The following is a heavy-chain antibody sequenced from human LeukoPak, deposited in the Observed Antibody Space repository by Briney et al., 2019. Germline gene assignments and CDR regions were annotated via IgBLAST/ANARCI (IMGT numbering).Heavy chain of an antibody. CDR3: ARDLIYGRSGSYFDY. Sequence: GGSLRLSCAASGFTFSSYGMHWVRQAPGKGLEWVAVIWYDGSNKYYADSVKGRFTISRDNSKNTLYLQMNSLRAEDTAVYYCARDLIYGRSGSYFDYWGQGTLVTVSS. V-gene: IGHV3-33*01. D-gene: IGHD3-10*01. CDR2: IWYDGSNK. J-gene: IGHJ4*02. CDR1: GFTFSSYG.